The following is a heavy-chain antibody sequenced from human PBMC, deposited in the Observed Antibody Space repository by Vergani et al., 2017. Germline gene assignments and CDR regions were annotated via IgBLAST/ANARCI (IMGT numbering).Heavy chain of an antibody. CDR1: GFTFGDSV. D-gene: IGHD4-23*01. CDR3: TCGGWYFYYDDAMDV. Sequence: EVQLVESGGGLVQPGRSLRLSCTASGFTFGDSVMSWVRQAPGKGLEWVGSIRRKPYGGTTEYAASVTGRFTISRDDSKSIAYLQMNSLKTEDTAVYYCTCGGWYFYYDDAMDVWGQGTTVTVSS. CDR2: IRRKPYGGTT. J-gene: IGHJ6*02. V-gene: IGHV3-49*04.